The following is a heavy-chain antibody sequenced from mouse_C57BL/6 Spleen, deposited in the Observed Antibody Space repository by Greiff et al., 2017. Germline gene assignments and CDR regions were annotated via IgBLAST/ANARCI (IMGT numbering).Heavy chain of an antibody. V-gene: IGHV1-59*01. D-gene: IGHD2-1*01. CDR2: IDPSDSYT. CDR1: GYTFTSYW. Sequence: QVQLQQPGAELVRPGTSVKLSCKASGYTFTSYWMHWVKQRPGQGLEWIGVIDPSDSYTNYNQKFKGKATVTVDTSSSTAYMQLSSLTSEDSAVYDCASRGNGYAMDGWGQGTSVTVAT. CDR3: ASRGNGYAMDG. J-gene: IGHJ4*01.